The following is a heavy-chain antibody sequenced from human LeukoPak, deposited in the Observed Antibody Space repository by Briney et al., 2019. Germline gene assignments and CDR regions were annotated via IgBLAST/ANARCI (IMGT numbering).Heavy chain of an antibody. CDR2: IYSGGST. Sequence: GGSLRLSCAASGFTFSNAWMSWVRQAPGKGLEWVSVIYSGGSTYYADSVKGRFTISRDNAKNSLYLQMNSLRAEDTAVYYCARDHRPGAVARFYYFDYWGQGTLVTVSS. D-gene: IGHD6-19*01. J-gene: IGHJ4*02. CDR1: GFTFSNAW. CDR3: ARDHRPGAVARFYYFDY. V-gene: IGHV3-66*01.